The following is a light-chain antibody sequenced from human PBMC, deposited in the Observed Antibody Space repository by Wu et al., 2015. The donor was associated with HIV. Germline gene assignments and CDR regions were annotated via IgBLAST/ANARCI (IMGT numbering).Light chain of an antibody. Sequence: DIQMTQSPSTLPASVRDRVTITCRASQSISSWLAWYQQKPGKAPKLLIYKASSLESGVPSRFSGSGSGTEFTLTISSLQPDDFATYYCQQYNSFPYSFGQGTKLEIK. CDR1: QSISSW. CDR3: QQYNSFPYS. J-gene: IGKJ2*03. V-gene: IGKV1-5*03. CDR2: KAS.